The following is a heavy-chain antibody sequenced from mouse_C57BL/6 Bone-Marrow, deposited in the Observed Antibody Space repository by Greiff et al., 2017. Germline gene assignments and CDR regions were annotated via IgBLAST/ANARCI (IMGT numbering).Heavy chain of an antibody. D-gene: IGHD2-3*01. CDR3: TTGNGYFWYFDF. CDR2: IDPENGDT. J-gene: IGHJ1*03. CDR1: GFNIKDDY. V-gene: IGHV14-4*01. Sequence: EVMLVESGAELVRPGASVKLSCTASGFNIKDDYMHWVKQRPEQGLEWIGWIDPENGDTEYASKFQGKATITAATSSNTAYLRLSSLTSEDTAVYYFTTGNGYFWYFDFWGTWTTVTVSS.